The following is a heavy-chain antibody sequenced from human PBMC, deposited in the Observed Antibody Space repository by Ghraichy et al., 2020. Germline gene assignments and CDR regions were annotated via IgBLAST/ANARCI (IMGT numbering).Heavy chain of an antibody. Sequence: GESLNISCADSGFTFSSYWMHWVRQAPGKGLVWVSRINSDGSSTSYADSVKGRFIISRDNAKNTLYLQMNSLRAEDTAVYYCASSSYSGSYYYYYGMDVWGQGTTVTVSS. J-gene: IGHJ6*02. CDR2: INSDGSST. CDR3: ASSSYSGSYYYYYGMDV. CDR1: GFTFSSYW. D-gene: IGHD1-26*01. V-gene: IGHV3-74*01.